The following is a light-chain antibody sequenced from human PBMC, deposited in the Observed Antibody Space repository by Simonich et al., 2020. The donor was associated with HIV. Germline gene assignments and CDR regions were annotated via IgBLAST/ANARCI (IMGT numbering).Light chain of an antibody. CDR1: SGSITSNY. Sequence: NFMLTQPHSVSESPGKTVTISCTRSSGSITSNYVQWYQQRPGSATTTVIYEDNQRPSGVPDRFSGSIDSSSNSASLTISGLKTEDEADYYCQSYDISNHWVFGGGTKLTVL. V-gene: IGLV6-57*03. CDR2: EDN. J-gene: IGLJ3*02. CDR3: QSYDISNHWV.